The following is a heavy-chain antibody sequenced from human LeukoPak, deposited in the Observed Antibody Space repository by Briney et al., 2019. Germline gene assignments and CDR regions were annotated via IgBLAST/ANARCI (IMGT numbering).Heavy chain of an antibody. CDR1: GGSISSGGYS. V-gene: IGHV4-30-2*01. CDR3: ARAQIVVVPAAIQYYFDY. CDR2: IYHSGST. D-gene: IGHD2-2*01. J-gene: IGHJ4*02. Sequence: SETLSLTCAVSGGSISSGGYSWSWIRQPPGKGLEWIGYIYHSGSTYYNPSLKSRVTISVYRSKNQFSLKLSSVTAADTAVYYCARAQIVVVPAAIQYYFDYWGQGTLVTVSS.